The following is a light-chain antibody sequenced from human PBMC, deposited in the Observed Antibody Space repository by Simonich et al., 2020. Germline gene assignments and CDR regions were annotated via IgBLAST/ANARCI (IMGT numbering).Light chain of an antibody. CDR3: QQLNSYPIT. V-gene: IGKV1-9*01. CDR1: QGISSY. J-gene: IGKJ5*01. Sequence: DIQLTQSPSFLSASVGERVTITCRARQGISSYLAWYQQKPGKAPKLLIYAASTLQSGVPSRFSGSGSGTEFTLTISSLQPEDFATYYCQQLNSYPITFGQGTRLEIK. CDR2: AAS.